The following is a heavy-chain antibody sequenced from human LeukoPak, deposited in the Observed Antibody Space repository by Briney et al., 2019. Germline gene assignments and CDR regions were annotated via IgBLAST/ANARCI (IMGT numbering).Heavy chain of an antibody. V-gene: IGHV4-34*01. J-gene: IGHJ6*02. CDR1: GGSISSYY. D-gene: IGHD3-10*01. CDR3: ARGPPYYYGSGSYYSPPYYYYGMDV. Sequence: SETLSLTCTVSGGSISSYYWSWIRQPPGKGLEWIGEINHSGSTNYNPSLKSRVTISVDTSKNQFSLKLSSVTAADTAVYYCARGPPYYYGSGSYYSPPYYYYGMDVWGQGTRSPSP. CDR2: INHSGST.